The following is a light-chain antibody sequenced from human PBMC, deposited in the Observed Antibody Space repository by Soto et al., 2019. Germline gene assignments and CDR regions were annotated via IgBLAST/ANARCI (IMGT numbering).Light chain of an antibody. Sequence: QSVLTQPPSVSGAPGQRVTISCTGSSSNIGAGYDVHWYQQLPGTAPKLLVYGNSHRPSGVPNRFSGAKSGTSASLAITGLQPEDVAHYYCQSYDYRLSGSEVFGGGTKLAV. CDR3: QSYDYRLSGSEV. CDR2: GNS. CDR1: SSNIGAGYD. V-gene: IGLV1-40*01. J-gene: IGLJ2*01.